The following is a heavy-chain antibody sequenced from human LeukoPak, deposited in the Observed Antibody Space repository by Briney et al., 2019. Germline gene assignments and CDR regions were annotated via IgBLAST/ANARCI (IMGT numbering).Heavy chain of an antibody. V-gene: IGHV5-51*01. CDR2: IYPTDSIT. J-gene: IGHJ5*02. CDR3: ARLAPDYADYWFDP. D-gene: IGHD4-17*01. CDR1: GYDFSSKW. Sequence: GESLKISFKTSGYDFSSKWIGWVRQMPGKGLEWMGIIYPTDSITKYSPSFQGHVTMSVDTSVNTVYLQWTSLKASDTAIYYCARLAPDYADYWFDPWGQGTLVTVSS.